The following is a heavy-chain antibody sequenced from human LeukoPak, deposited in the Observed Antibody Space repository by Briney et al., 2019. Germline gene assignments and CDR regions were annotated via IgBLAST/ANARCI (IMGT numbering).Heavy chain of an antibody. CDR3: ARGGDSSGYYSSDY. V-gene: IGHV4-59*08. CDR1: GGSISGYY. J-gene: IGHJ4*02. D-gene: IGHD3-22*01. CDR2: IYYSGST. Sequence: PSETLSLTCTVSGGSISGYYWSWIRQPPGKGLEWIGYIYYSGSTYYNPSLKSRVTISVDTSKNQFSLKLSSVTAADTAVYYCARGGDSSGYYSSDYWGQGTLVTVSS.